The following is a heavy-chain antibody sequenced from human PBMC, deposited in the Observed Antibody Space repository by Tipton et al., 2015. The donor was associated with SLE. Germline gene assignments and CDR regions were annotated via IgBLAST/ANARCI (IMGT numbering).Heavy chain of an antibody. V-gene: IGHV4-59*01. CDR2: IHYSGTT. CDR3: ARPRERDYNDAFDI. Sequence: TLSLTCTVSGGSISSYYWSWIQQPPGKGLEWIGYIHYSGTTNYNPSLKSRVTMSVDTSKNQFSLNLRSVTAADTAMYYCARPRERDYNDAFDIWGQGTMVIVSS. CDR1: GGSISSYY. D-gene: IGHD4-11*01. J-gene: IGHJ3*02.